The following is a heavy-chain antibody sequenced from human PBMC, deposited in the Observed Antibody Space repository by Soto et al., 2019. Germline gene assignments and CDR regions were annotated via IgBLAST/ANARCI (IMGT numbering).Heavy chain of an antibody. CDR1: GGSISSYY. CDR3: ARVDAPIAVAGTWSDYYYYYMDV. V-gene: IGHV4-59*01. CDR2: IYYSGST. J-gene: IGHJ6*03. D-gene: IGHD6-19*01. Sequence: PSETLSLTCTVSGGSISSYYWSWIRQPPGKGLERIGYIYYSGSTNYNPSLKSRVTISVDTSKNQFSLKLSSVTAADTAVYYCARVDAPIAVAGTWSDYYYYYMDVWGKGTTVTVSS.